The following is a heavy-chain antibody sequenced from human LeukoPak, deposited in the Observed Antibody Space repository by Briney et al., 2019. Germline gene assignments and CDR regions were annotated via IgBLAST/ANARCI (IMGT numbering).Heavy chain of an antibody. CDR1: GYTFTGYY. Sequence: ASVKVSCKASGYTFTGYYMNWVRPAPGQGREWVGWINPNRGGAKYEQKFQGRVTKARDTSISTTYKELSRLRSDDTAVYYCARAASPFGELSDHTWFDPWGQGTLVTVSS. D-gene: IGHD3-10*01. J-gene: IGHJ5*02. CDR3: ARAASPFGELSDHTWFDP. V-gene: IGHV1-2*02. CDR2: INPNRGGA.